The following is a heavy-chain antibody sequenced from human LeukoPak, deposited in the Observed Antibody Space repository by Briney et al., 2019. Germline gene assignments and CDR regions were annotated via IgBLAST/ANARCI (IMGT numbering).Heavy chain of an antibody. CDR2: IYYSGST. Sequence: PSETLSLTCIVSGGSISSSGYYWGWIRQPPGKGLEWIGTIYYSGSTYYNPSLKSRVTISVDTSKNQFSLKLISVTAADTAVYYCAREAIHYYDSSGYFDYWGQGTLVTVSS. V-gene: IGHV4-39*07. D-gene: IGHD3-22*01. CDR3: AREAIHYYDSSGYFDY. J-gene: IGHJ4*02. CDR1: GGSISSSGYY.